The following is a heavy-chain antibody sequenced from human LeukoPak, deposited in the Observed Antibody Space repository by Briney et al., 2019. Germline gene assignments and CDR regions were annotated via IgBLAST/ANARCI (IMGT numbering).Heavy chain of an antibody. Sequence: GGSLRLSCAASGFSFSSYWMSWVRQAPGKGLEWVANIKEDGSEKYYVDSVKGRFTISRDNAKNSLYLQMNSLRAEDTAVYYCARVASDRIVVVPAAKGAFDIWGQGTMVTVSS. CDR2: IKEDGSEK. J-gene: IGHJ3*02. V-gene: IGHV3-7*01. CDR3: ARVASDRIVVVPAAKGAFDI. D-gene: IGHD2-2*01. CDR1: GFSFSSYW.